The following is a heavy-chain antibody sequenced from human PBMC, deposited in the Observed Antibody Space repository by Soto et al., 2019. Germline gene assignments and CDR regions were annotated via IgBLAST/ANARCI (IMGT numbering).Heavy chain of an antibody. Sequence: QVQLVQSGAEVKKPGASVKVSCKASGYTFTSYDINWVRQATGQGLELLGWMNPYSGNTGYAQKFQGSVTMTRITSISPAYVELSSRRSEATAVYYCARVRSAAGTGGVDPWGPGTVVTVSS. J-gene: IGHJ5*02. CDR3: ARVRSAAGTGGVDP. CDR1: GYTFTSYD. D-gene: IGHD6-13*01. CDR2: MNPYSGNT. V-gene: IGHV1-8*01.